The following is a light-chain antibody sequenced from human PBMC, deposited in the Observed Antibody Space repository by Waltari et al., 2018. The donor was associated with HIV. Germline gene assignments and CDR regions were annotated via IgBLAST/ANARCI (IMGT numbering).Light chain of an antibody. J-gene: IGLJ2*01. CDR1: SSTIGSNS. CDR3: AAWDDNRNTVV. V-gene: IGLV1-44*01. CDR2: SNN. Sequence: QSVLTKPPSASGTPGQRVAISCSGSSSTIGSNSVTWYQQVSGAAPKLIINSNNQRPSGVPGRFSGSKSGTAGSLAISALQSEDEADYYCAAWDDNRNTVVFGGGTKLTVL.